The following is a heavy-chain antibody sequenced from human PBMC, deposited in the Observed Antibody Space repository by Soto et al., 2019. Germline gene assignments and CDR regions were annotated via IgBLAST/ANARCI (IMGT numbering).Heavy chain of an antibody. CDR1: GFTFSSYA. CDR2: ISSNGGST. CDR3: ARINMVRGVIDNDGMDV. J-gene: IGHJ6*02. Sequence: PGGSLRLSCAASGFTFSSYAMHWVRQAPGKGLEYVSAISSNGGSTYYANSVKGRFTISRDNSKNTLYLQMGSLRAEDMAVYYCARINMVRGVIDNDGMDVWGQGTTVTVSS. D-gene: IGHD3-10*01. V-gene: IGHV3-64*01.